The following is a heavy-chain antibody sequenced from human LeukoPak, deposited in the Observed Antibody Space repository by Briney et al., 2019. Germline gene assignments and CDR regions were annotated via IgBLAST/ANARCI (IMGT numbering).Heavy chain of an antibody. D-gene: IGHD1-1*01. J-gene: IGHJ4*02. CDR3: ARGIDWNAQFDY. CDR1: GGSFSGYY. CDR2: INHSGST. V-gene: IGHV4-34*01. Sequence: SETLSLTCAVYGGSFSGYYWSWIRQPPGKGLEWTGEINHSGSTNYNPSLKSRVPISVDTSKTQFSLQLSSVTAADTAVYYCARGIDWNAQFDYWGQGTLVTVSS.